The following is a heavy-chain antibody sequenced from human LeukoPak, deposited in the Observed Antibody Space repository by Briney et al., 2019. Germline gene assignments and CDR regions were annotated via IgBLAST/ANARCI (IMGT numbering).Heavy chain of an antibody. CDR1: GYTFTSYG. CDR3: ASSYDILTGYGTGVYYYYYYMDV. Sequence: SVKVSCKASGYTFTSYGISWVRQAPGQGLEWMGGIIPIFGTANYAQKFQGRVTITADESTSTAYMELSSLRSEDTAVYYCASSYDILTGYGTGVYYYYYYMDVWGKGTTVTISS. J-gene: IGHJ6*03. CDR2: IIPIFGTA. V-gene: IGHV1-69*13. D-gene: IGHD3-9*01.